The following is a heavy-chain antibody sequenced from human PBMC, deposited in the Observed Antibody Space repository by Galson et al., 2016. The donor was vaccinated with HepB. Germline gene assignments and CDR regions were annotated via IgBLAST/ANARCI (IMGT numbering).Heavy chain of an antibody. CDR3: TKDTRGYSSD. J-gene: IGHJ4*02. CDR2: ITGGGSPT. Sequence: SLRLSCAASGFTFSSYAMSWVRQAPGKGLEWVSLITGGGSPTHYADSVKGRFTISRDNSKSTLYLQMNSLTGEDMAVYYCTKDTRGYSSDWGQGTLVTVSP. D-gene: IGHD3-22*01. V-gene: IGHV3-23*01. CDR1: GFTFSSYA.